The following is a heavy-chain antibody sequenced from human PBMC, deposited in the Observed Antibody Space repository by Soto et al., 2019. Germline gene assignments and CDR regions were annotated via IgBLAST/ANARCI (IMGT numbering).Heavy chain of an antibody. CDR1: GGSIGSYY. D-gene: IGHD3-3*01. Sequence: SETLSLTCTVSGGSIGSYYWSWIRQPPGKGLEWIGYIYYSGSTNYNPSLKSRVTISVDTSKNQFSLKLSSVNAADTAVYYCARYYDFWSGSNVRNWFDPWGQGTLVTVSS. J-gene: IGHJ5*02. CDR3: ARYYDFWSGSNVRNWFDP. CDR2: IYYSGST. V-gene: IGHV4-59*08.